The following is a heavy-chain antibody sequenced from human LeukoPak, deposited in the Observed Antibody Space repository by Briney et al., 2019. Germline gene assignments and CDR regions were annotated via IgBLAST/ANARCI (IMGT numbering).Heavy chain of an antibody. J-gene: IGHJ5*02. CDR1: GGSISSGDYY. CDR3: ARVYDFWSGYLVDP. V-gene: IGHV4-30-4*08. CDR2: IYYSGST. D-gene: IGHD3-3*01. Sequence: SQTLSLTCTVSGGSISSGDYYWSWIRQPPGKGLGWIGYIYYSGSTYYNPSLKSRVTISVDTSKNQFSLKLSSVTAADTAVYYCARVYDFWSGYLVDPWGQGTLVTVSS.